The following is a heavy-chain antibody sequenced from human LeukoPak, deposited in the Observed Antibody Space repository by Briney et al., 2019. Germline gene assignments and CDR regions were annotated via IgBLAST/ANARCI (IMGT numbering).Heavy chain of an antibody. CDR2: IYYSGST. CDR1: GFTFSSYE. J-gene: IGHJ6*03. V-gene: IGHV4-38-2*01. CDR3: ARGTIAADDFYYMDV. D-gene: IGHD6-13*01. Sequence: GSLRLSCAASGFTFSSYEMNWVRQPPGKGLEWIGSIYYSGSTYYNPSLKSRVTISVDTSKNQFSLRLSSVTAADTAVYYCARGTIAADDFYYMDVWGKGTTVTISS.